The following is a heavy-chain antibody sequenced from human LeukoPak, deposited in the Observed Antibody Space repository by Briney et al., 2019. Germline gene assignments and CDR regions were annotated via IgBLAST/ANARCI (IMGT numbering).Heavy chain of an antibody. CDR1: GGSISGGYY. V-gene: IGHV4-4*07. CDR2: IQSSGST. Sequence: SETLSLTCSVSGGSISGGYYWSWIRQPAGKGLEWIGRIQSSGSTNYNPSLKSRVTMSVDTSKNEFSLNLSSVTAADTAVYYCARDGPVSYFDYWGQGTLVTVSS. J-gene: IGHJ4*02. CDR3: ARDGPVSYFDY.